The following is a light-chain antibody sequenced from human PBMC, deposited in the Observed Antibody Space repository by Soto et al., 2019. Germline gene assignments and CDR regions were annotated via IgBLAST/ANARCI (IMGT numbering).Light chain of an antibody. CDR1: QTFNNY. Sequence: DVQMPQSPSSLSASVGDTVTITCRAGQTFNNYLNWYQHKPGKAPKLLIYAASALQTGVPSRFSASASGTDFTLTITNLQPEDFATYYCQQSYLSLQSFGQGTELQI. J-gene: IGKJ2*03. CDR3: QQSYLSLQS. V-gene: IGKV1-39*01. CDR2: AAS.